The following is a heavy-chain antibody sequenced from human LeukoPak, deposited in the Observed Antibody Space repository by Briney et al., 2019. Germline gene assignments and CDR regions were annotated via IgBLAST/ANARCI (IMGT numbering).Heavy chain of an antibody. CDR1: GYTFTSYD. CDR2: INPNSGGT. CDR3: ARVGLLSPYFDY. D-gene: IGHD3-16*01. J-gene: IGHJ4*02. V-gene: IGHV1-2*02. Sequence: ASVKVSCKASGYTFTSYDINWVRQAPGQGLEWMGWINPNSGGTNYAQKFQGRVTMTRDTSISTAYMELSRLRSDDTAVYYCARVGLLSPYFDYWGQGTLVTVSS.